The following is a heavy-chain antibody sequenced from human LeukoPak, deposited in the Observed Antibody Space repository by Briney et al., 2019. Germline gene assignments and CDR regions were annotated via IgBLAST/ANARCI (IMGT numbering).Heavy chain of an antibody. CDR1: VGIFSCYA. V-gene: IGHV1-69*06. J-gene: IGHJ5*02. D-gene: IGHD6-13*01. CDR3: ARESMAAAGRNWFDP. CDR2: IIPIFGTA. Sequence: WVKVSCKASVGIFSCYAISWVRQAPGQGVEWMGVIIPIFGTANYAQKFQGRFTITADKSTSTAYMELSSLRSEDTAVYYCARESMAAAGRNWFDPWGQGTLVTVSS.